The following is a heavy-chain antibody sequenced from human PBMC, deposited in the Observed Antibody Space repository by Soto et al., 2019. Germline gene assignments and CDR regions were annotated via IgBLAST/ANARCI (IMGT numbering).Heavy chain of an antibody. J-gene: IGHJ4*02. CDR3: ARAAAVAGPFDY. D-gene: IGHD6-19*01. CDR1: GFTFSSYG. CDR2: IWYDGSNK. V-gene: IGHV3-33*01. Sequence: QVQLVESGGGVVQPGRSLRLSCAASGFTFSSYGMHWVRQAPGKGLEWVAVIWYDGSNKYYADSVKGRFTISRDNSKNTLYLQMNSLRAEDTAVHYCARAAAVAGPFDYWGQGTLVTVSS.